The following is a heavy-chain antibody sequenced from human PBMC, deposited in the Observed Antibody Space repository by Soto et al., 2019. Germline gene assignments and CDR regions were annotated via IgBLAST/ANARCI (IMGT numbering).Heavy chain of an antibody. CDR2: ISRSGTT. V-gene: IGHV4-34*01. CDR3: ATSLWVGTQVEL. D-gene: IGHD3-10*01. CDR1: GGYFNDNY. Sequence: QVQLQQWGAGLLKPSETLSLSCAVYGGYFNDNYYTWFRQPPGKGLEWIGEISRSGTTKYIPSLTGLAPISFDTSKAQVALKVTSVTAADTAVYYCATSLWVGTQVELWGQGALVTVSS. J-gene: IGHJ5*02.